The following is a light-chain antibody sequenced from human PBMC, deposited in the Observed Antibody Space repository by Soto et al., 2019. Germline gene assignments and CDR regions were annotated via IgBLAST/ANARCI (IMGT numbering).Light chain of an antibody. CDR2: GAS. CDR1: QSVSGN. Sequence: EIVMTQSPATLSVSPGERATLSCTASQSVSGNLAWYQQKPGQAPSLLIYGASTRATGIPARFSGSGSGTEFTLTISSLQSEDFAVYYCQQYNNWPPFTFGPGTKVDIK. V-gene: IGKV3-15*01. J-gene: IGKJ3*01. CDR3: QQYNNWPPFT.